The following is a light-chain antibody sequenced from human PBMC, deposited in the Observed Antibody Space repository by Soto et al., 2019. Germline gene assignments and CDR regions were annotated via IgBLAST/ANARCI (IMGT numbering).Light chain of an antibody. CDR3: NSYTTSGPPNYV. J-gene: IGLJ1*01. CDR2: DFT. Sequence: QSVLTQPASVSGSLGQSITISCTGSGRDVGGFDSVSWFQQHPGKAPKLLISDFTDRPSGISDRFSGSKSGNTASLTISWLQAEDEADYYRNSYTTSGPPNYVFGTGTKVTVL. CDR1: GRDVGGFDS. V-gene: IGLV2-14*03.